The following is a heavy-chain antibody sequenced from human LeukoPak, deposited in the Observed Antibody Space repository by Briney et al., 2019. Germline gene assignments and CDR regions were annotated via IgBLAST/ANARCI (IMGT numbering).Heavy chain of an antibody. CDR3: ARVTTVTKNLLDAFDI. V-gene: IGHV1-18*01. D-gene: IGHD4-17*01. CDR1: GYTFTSYG. J-gene: IGHJ3*02. CDR2: ISAYNGNT. Sequence: ASVKVSCKASGYTFTSYGISWVRQAPGQGLEWMGWISAYNGNTNYAQKLQGRVTMTTDTSTSTAYMELRSLRSDDTAVYYCARVTTVTKNLLDAFDIWGQGTMVTVSS.